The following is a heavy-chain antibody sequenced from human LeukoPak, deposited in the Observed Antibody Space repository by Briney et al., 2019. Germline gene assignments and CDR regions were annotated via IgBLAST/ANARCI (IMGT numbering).Heavy chain of an antibody. CDR3: ARAGPYDSYDY. Sequence: PGGSLRLSCAASGFTVSSNYMSWVRQAPGKGPEWVSVIYSGGSTYYADSVKGRFTISRDNSKNTLYLQMNSLRAEDTAVYYCARAGPYDSYDYWGQGTLVTVSS. J-gene: IGHJ4*02. CDR2: IYSGGST. CDR1: GFTVSSNY. V-gene: IGHV3-53*01. D-gene: IGHD3-22*01.